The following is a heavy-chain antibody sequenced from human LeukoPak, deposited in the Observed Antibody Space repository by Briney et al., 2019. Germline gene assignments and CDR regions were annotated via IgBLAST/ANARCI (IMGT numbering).Heavy chain of an antibody. Sequence: PGGSLRLSCAASGFTFSDYNMRWIGQAPGKGLEWVSSISRRGSTKNYADSVKGRFTISRDNAKNSLFLQMNSLRAEDTAVYYCARVLRYCSGGNCYSGGLGYMDVWGKGTTVTISS. V-gene: IGHV3-11*01. J-gene: IGHJ6*03. CDR3: ARVLRYCSGGNCYSGGLGYMDV. D-gene: IGHD2-15*01. CDR1: GFTFSDYN. CDR2: ISRRGSTK.